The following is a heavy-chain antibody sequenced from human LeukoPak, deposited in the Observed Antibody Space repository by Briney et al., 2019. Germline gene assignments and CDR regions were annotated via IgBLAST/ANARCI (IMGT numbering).Heavy chain of an antibody. CDR1: GYTFTVYY. V-gene: IGHV1-2*02. D-gene: IGHD2-15*01. J-gene: IGHJ4*02. CDR2: INPNSGGT. CDR3: ARGRVVVAAAIDY. Sequence: ASVKVSFKASGYTFTVYYMHWVRQAPGQGLEWMGWINPNSGGTNYSQKFQGRVTMTRDTSISTAYMELSRLRSDDTAVYYCARGRVVVAAAIDYWGQGTLVTVSS.